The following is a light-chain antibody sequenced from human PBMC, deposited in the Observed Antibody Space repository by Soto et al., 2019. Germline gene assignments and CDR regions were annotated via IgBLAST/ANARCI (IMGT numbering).Light chain of an antibody. Sequence: EIVMTQSPATLSVSPGGRATLSCRASQSVSSNLAWYQQKRGQAPRLLLYGASTRATGIPARFSGSGSGTEFTLTISSLQSEDFAIYYCQHYNNWPLTFGGGTKVDIK. CDR3: QHYNNWPLT. J-gene: IGKJ4*01. V-gene: IGKV3-15*01. CDR1: QSVSSN. CDR2: GAS.